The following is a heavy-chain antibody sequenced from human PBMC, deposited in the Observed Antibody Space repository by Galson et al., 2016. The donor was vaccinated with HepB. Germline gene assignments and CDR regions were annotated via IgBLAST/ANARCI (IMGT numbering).Heavy chain of an antibody. CDR3: AREGLRIAVKYYFAMDV. D-gene: IGHD5-12*01. V-gene: IGHV3-11*01. CDR2: ISSSWSTM. Sequence: ALILPCSASGFTFIDYYRVWIRQAPGNGREWVAYISSSWSTMSYSDSVKRRFTISRDNAKHLLFLQMNNLGADDTAVYYCAREGLRIAVKYYFAMDVWGQGTTVTVSS. CDR1: GFTFIDYY. J-gene: IGHJ6*02.